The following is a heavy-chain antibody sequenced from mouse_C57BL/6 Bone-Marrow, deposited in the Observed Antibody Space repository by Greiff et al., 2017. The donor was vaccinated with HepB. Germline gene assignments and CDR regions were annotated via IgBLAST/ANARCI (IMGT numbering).Heavy chain of an antibody. CDR3: ARESNYVDY. CDR1: GYSITSGYY. Sequence: VQLQESGPGLVKPSQSLSLTCSVTGYSITSGYYWNWIRQFPGNKLEWMGYISYDGSNNYNPSLKNRISITRDTSKNQFFLKLNSVTTEDTATYYCARESNYVDYWGQGTTRTVSS. CDR2: ISYDGSN. V-gene: IGHV3-6*01. D-gene: IGHD5-1*01. J-gene: IGHJ2*01.